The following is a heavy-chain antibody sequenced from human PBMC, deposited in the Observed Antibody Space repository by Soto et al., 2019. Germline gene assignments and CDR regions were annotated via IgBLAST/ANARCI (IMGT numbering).Heavy chain of an antibody. CDR2: IYHTGKT. V-gene: IGHV4-31*03. CDR1: GDAIYIGGYY. D-gene: IGHD2-2*01. CDR3: AREGSSTANWIDP. J-gene: IGHJ5*02. Sequence: SETLSLTCTVSGDAIYIGGYYWTWIRQHPGKGLEWIGYIYHTGKTYYNPSLESRVTMSVDTSKNQFSLKLASVTAADTAVYYCAREGSSTANWIDPWGQGTLVTVSS.